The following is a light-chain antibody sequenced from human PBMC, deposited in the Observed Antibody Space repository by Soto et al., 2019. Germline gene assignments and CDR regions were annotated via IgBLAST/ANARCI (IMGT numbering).Light chain of an antibody. CDR3: QQYGDSPT. Sequence: IVLTHSPGTLSFSPGEIATLSFRASQGIGSTLAWYRQQPGQAPGLLIYDSNIRATGVPARFSGSGSGTDFTLTISRLEPEDFAVYYCQQYGDSPTFGGGTKVDIK. J-gene: IGKJ4*01. V-gene: IGKV3-20*01. CDR2: DSN. CDR1: QGIGST.